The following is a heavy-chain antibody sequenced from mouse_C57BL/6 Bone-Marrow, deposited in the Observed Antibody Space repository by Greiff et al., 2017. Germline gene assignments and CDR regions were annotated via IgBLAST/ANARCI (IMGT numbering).Heavy chain of an antibody. V-gene: IGHV1-59*01. J-gene: IGHJ1*03. D-gene: IGHD1-1*01. CDR1: GYTFTSYW. CDR2: IDPSDSYT. CDR3: ARNYYGSSWNWYFDV. Sequence: QVQLQQPGAELVRPGTSVKLSCKASGYTFTSYWMHWVKQRPGQGLEWIGVIDPSDSYTNYHQKFKGKATLTVDTSSSTAYMQLSSLTSEDSAVYYCARNYYGSSWNWYFDVWGTGTTVTVSS.